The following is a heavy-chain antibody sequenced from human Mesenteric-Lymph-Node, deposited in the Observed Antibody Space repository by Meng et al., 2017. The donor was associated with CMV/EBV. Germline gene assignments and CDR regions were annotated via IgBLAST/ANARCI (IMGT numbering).Heavy chain of an antibody. CDR2: ISSGTTFI. Sequence: GESLKISCAASGFTFSKFNMNWVRQAPGKGLEWVSSISSGTTFIDYADSLKGRFTISRDNAKNSLYLQMNSLRAEDTAVYYCARLQYFDYWGRGTLVTVSS. D-gene: IGHD4-11*01. CDR3: ARLQYFDY. CDR1: GFTFSKFN. V-gene: IGHV3-21*01. J-gene: IGHJ4*02.